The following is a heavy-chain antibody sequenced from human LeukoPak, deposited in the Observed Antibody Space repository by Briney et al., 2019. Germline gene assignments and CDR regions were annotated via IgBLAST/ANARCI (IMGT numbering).Heavy chain of an antibody. Sequence: PGGSLRLSCAASGFTFSSYSMNWVRQAPGKGLEWVSSISSSSSYIYYADSVKGRFTISRDNAKNSLYLQMNSLRAEDTAVYYCAKDLAPVFGSEQWPYYYYYMDVWGKGTTVTVSS. CDR2: ISSSSSYI. V-gene: IGHV3-21*04. D-gene: IGHD6-19*01. J-gene: IGHJ6*03. CDR3: AKDLAPVFGSEQWPYYYYYMDV. CDR1: GFTFSSYS.